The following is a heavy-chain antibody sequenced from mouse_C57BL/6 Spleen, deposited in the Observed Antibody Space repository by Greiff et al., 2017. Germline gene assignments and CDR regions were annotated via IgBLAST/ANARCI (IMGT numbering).Heavy chain of an antibody. CDR3: ARGLDAMDY. CDR1: GFTFSSYA. V-gene: IGHV5-4*03. Sequence: EVKLVESGGGLVKPGGSLKLSCAASGFTFSSYAMSWVRQTPEKRLEWVATISGGGSYTYYPDNVQGRFTISSDNAKNNLYLQMSHLKSEDTAMYYCARGLDAMDYWGQGPSVTFSS. CDR2: ISGGGSYT. J-gene: IGHJ4*01.